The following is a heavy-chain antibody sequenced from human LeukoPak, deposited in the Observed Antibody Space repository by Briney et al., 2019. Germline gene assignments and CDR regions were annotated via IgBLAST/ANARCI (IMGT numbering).Heavy chain of an antibody. Sequence: ASVKVSCKASGYTFTGYYMHWVRQAPGQGLEWMGWISAYNGNTNYAQKLQGRVTMTTDTSTSTAYMELRSLRSDDTAVYYCARGGIAVAGKTAMFDYWGQGTLVTVSS. J-gene: IGHJ4*02. CDR1: GYTFTGYY. CDR2: ISAYNGNT. D-gene: IGHD6-19*01. V-gene: IGHV1-18*04. CDR3: ARGGIAVAGKTAMFDY.